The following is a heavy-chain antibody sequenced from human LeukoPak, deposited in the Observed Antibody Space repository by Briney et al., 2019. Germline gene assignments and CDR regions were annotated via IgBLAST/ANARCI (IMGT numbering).Heavy chain of an antibody. V-gene: IGHV1-69*04. Sequence: GASVKVSCKASGGTFISYAISWVRQAPGQGLEWMGRIIPILGIANYAQKFQGRVTITADKSTSTAYMELSSLRVEDTAVYYCVRAFGGYDSQRFYYNMDVWGKGTTVTVSS. CDR2: IIPILGIA. J-gene: IGHJ6*03. CDR3: VRAFGGYDSQRFYYNMDV. CDR1: GGTFISYA. D-gene: IGHD5-12*01.